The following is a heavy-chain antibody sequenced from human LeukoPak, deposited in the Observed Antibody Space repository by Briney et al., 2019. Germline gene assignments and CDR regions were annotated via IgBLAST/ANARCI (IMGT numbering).Heavy chain of an antibody. V-gene: IGHV5-51*01. J-gene: IGHJ4*02. D-gene: IGHD2-15*01. CDR2: IYPGDSDT. CDR1: GYSFTDYW. CDR3: ASHRAGGGSGLDY. Sequence: GESLKISCKGSGYSFTDYWIGWVRQMPGKGLDWMGIIYPGDSDTRYSPSFQGQVTISADKSISTAYLQWSSLKASDTAMYYCASHRAGGGSGLDYWGQGTLVTVSS.